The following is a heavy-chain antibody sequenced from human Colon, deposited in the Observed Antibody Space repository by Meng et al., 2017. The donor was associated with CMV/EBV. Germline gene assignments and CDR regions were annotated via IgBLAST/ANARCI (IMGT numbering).Heavy chain of an antibody. V-gene: IGHV3-21*01. CDR1: GFTFRNYW. J-gene: IGHJ4*02. D-gene: IGHD4-17*01. Sequence: GGSLRLSCVASGFTFRNYWMHWVRQSPGKGLEWVSSISSTGSFIKYADSVEGRFTISRDNAKTSVYLQMNSLRAEDTAVYYCAGVAYDYGDRHFAYWGQGALVTVSS. CDR2: ISSTGSFI. CDR3: AGVAYDYGDRHFAY.